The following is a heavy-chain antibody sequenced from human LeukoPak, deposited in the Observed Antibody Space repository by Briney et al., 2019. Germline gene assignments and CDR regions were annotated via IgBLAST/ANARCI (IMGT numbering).Heavy chain of an antibody. J-gene: IGHJ5*02. Sequence: KTAETLSLTCTVSGGSISSSSYYGGWIRQPPGKGLEWIGSIYYSGSTYYNPSLKSRVTISVDTTKNHFSLKLSSVTAADTAVYYCARQVGDGYNFGWFDPWGQGTLVTVSS. D-gene: IGHD5-24*01. CDR1: GGSISSSSYY. CDR2: IYYSGST. V-gene: IGHV4-39*07. CDR3: ARQVGDGYNFGWFDP.